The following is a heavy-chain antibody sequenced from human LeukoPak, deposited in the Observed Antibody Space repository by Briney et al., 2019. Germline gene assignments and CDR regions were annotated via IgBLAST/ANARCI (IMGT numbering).Heavy chain of an antibody. CDR3: ARSQRVDGFDI. J-gene: IGHJ3*02. Sequence: ASVKVSCKASGYTFTSYYMHWVRQAPGQGLDWMGIINPSGGSTTYAQKFQGRVTVTSDTSTTTVYMELSGLRSDGTAVYYCARSQRVDGFDIWGQGTMVSVSS. CDR2: INPSGGST. CDR1: GYTFTSYY. V-gene: IGHV1-46*01.